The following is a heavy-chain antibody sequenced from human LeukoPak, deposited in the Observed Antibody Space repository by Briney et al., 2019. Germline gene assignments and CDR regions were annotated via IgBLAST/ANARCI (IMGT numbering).Heavy chain of an antibody. CDR2: MYYSGST. D-gene: IGHD3-22*01. Sequence: SQTLSLTCTVSGGSISSGDYYWSWIRQPPGKGLEWIAYMYYSGSTYYNPSLKSRVTMSADTSKNQLSLKLSSVTAADTAVYYCARPYYYDSRIDPWGQGTLVTVSS. CDR1: GGSISSGDYY. J-gene: IGHJ5*02. CDR3: ARPYYYDSRIDP. V-gene: IGHV4-30-4*01.